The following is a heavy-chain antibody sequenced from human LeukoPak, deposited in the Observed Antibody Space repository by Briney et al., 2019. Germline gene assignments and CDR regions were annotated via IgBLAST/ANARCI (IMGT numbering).Heavy chain of an antibody. CDR2: ISGSGGST. CDR1: GFTFSSYA. J-gene: IGHJ4*02. V-gene: IGHV3-23*01. CDR3: ATQDNERARLLLD. Sequence: GGSLRLSCAASGFTFSSYAMSWVRQAPGKGLEWVSAISGSGGSTYYADSVKGRFTISRDNSKSTLYLQMNSLRAEDTAVYYCATQDNERARLLLDWGQGTLVTVSS. D-gene: IGHD3-10*01.